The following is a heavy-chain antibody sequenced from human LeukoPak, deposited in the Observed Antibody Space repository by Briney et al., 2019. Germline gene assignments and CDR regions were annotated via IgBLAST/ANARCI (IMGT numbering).Heavy chain of an antibody. CDR2: ISGSGGST. Sequence: GGSLRLSCAASGFTFSSYGMSWVRQAPGKGLEWVSAISGSGGSTYYADSVKGRFTISRDNSKNALYLKMNSLRAEDAAIYYCAKAPLGRCTGAICYSFDYWGQGTLVTVSS. CDR1: GFTFSSYG. V-gene: IGHV3-23*01. CDR3: AKAPLGRCTGAICYSFDY. J-gene: IGHJ4*02. D-gene: IGHD2-15*01.